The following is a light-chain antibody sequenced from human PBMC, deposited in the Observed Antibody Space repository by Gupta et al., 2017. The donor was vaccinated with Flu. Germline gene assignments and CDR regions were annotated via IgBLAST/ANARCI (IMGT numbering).Light chain of an antibody. Sequence: PTTLSVYPGERATLSCRASQSFSNNIAWYQQKPGQAPRLLIYGASIRATGFPVKFSGSGSGTEFFLTIDNLQSEDSAVYYCQQYNTWPVPFGGGTKVEIK. CDR3: QQYNTWPVP. V-gene: IGKV3-15*01. J-gene: IGKJ4*01. CDR1: QSFSNN. CDR2: GAS.